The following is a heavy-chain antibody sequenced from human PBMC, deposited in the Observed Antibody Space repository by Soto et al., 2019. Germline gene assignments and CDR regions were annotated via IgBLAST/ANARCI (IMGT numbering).Heavy chain of an antibody. CDR3: ARDEVTFGGVIGLIDY. V-gene: IGHV1-69*01. Sequence: QVQLVQSGAEVKKPGSSVKVSCKASGGTFRSYVFSWVRQAPGQGLEWMGGIIPVFGTAKYAQKFRGRVTITADESTSTAYMELSRLRSDDTAVYYCARDEVTFGGVIGLIDYWGQGTLVTVSS. CDR1: GGTFRSYV. D-gene: IGHD3-16*02. CDR2: IIPVFGTA. J-gene: IGHJ4*02.